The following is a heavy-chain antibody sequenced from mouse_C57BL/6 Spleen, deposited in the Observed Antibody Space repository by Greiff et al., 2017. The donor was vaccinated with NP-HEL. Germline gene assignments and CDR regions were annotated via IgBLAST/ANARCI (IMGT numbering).Heavy chain of an antibody. CDR3: TRAPSYYYGSSYYFDY. V-gene: IGHV5-9-1*02. CDR1: GFTFSSYA. J-gene: IGHJ2*01. Sequence: EVKLMESGEGLVKPGGSLKLSCAASGFTFSSYAMSWVRQTPEKRLEWVAYISSGGDYIYYADTVKGRFTISRDNARNTLYLQMSSLKSEDTAMYYCTRAPSYYYGSSYYFDYWGQGTTLTVSS. CDR2: ISSGGDYI. D-gene: IGHD1-1*01.